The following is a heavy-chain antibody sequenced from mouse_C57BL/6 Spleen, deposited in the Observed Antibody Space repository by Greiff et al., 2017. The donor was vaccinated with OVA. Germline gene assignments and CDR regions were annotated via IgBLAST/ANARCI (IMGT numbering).Heavy chain of an antibody. CDR3: ARDYGSGFAY. J-gene: IGHJ3*01. D-gene: IGHD1-1*01. CDR1: GYTFTSYW. V-gene: IGHV1-52*01. CDR2: IDPSDSET. Sequence: QVQLQQPGAELVGPGSSVKLSCKASGYTFTSYWMHWVKQRPIQGLEWIGNIDPSDSETHYNQKFKDKATLTVDKSSSTAYMQLSSLTSEDSAVYYCARDYGSGFAYWGQGTLVTVSA.